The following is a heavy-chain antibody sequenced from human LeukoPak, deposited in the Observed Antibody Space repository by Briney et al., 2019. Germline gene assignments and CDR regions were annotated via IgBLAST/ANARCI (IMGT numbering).Heavy chain of an antibody. D-gene: IGHD1-26*01. Sequence: GGSLRLSCAASRFTFSSYAMSWVRHAPGKGLEWVSAISGSGGSTYYADSVKVRFTISRDTSKNTLYLQMNRQRAADTGAYYCEQDRWEPYYFDYWGQGTLVTVSS. CDR1: RFTFSSYA. J-gene: IGHJ4*02. V-gene: IGHV3-23*01. CDR3: EQDRWEPYYFDY. CDR2: ISGSGGST.